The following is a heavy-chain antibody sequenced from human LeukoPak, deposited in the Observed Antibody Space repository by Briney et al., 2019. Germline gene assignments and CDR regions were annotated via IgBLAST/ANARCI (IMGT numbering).Heavy chain of an antibody. CDR1: EDSVSSNSAA. CDR2: TYYRSKWCY. CDR3: TGDSGLGNDAFDV. Sequence: SQTLSLTCAISEDSVSSNSAAWDWIRQSPSRGLEWLGRTYYRSKWCYDYAVSVKSRITINPDTSKNQFSLLLNSVTPEDTAVYYCTGDSGLGNDAFDVWGQGTMVTVSS. J-gene: IGHJ3*01. D-gene: IGHD3-10*01. V-gene: IGHV6-1*01.